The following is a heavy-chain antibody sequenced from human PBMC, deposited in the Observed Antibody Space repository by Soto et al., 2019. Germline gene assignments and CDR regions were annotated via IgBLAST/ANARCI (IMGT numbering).Heavy chain of an antibody. CDR2: IDWDDDK. CDR1: GFSLSTSGMC. Sequence: GSGPTLVNPTQTLTLICTFSGFSLSTSGMCVSWIRQPPGKALEWLARIDWDDDKYYSTSLKTRLTISKDTSKNQVVLTMTNMDPVDTATYYCARIGIAAAGIGSYYYYYYMDVWGKGTTVTVSS. J-gene: IGHJ6*03. D-gene: IGHD6-13*01. CDR3: ARIGIAAAGIGSYYYYYYMDV. V-gene: IGHV2-70*11.